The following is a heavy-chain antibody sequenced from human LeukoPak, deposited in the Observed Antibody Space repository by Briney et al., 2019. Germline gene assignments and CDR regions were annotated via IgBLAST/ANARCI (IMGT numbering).Heavy chain of an antibody. V-gene: IGHV1-46*02. J-gene: IGHJ6*03. Sequence: GASVKVSCKASGYTFNSYYMHWVRQAPGQGLEWMGIINPSGGSASYAQKFQGRVTMTRDTSISTAYMELSRLRSDDTAVYYCARDPGGYYFPYYYYYMDVWGKGTTVTVSS. D-gene: IGHD3-22*01. CDR3: ARDPGGYYFPYYYYYMDV. CDR2: INPSGGSA. CDR1: GYTFNSYY.